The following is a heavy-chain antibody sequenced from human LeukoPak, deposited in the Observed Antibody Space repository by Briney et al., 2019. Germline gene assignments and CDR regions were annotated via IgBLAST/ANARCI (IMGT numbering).Heavy chain of an antibody. CDR3: ARDSFNSSSNFYLDY. V-gene: IGHV3-30*04. Sequence: GGSLRLSCAASGFTFSSYAMHWVRQAPGKGLEWVAVISYDGSNKYYADSVKGRFTISRDNSKNTLYLQMNSLRAEDTAVYYFARDSFNSSSNFYLDYWGQGTLVTVSS. D-gene: IGHD6-13*01. CDR2: ISYDGSNK. CDR1: GFTFSSYA. J-gene: IGHJ4*02.